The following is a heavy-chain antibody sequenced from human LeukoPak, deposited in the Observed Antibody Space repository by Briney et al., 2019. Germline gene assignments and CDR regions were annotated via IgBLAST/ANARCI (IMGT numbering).Heavy chain of an antibody. J-gene: IGHJ2*01. Sequence: SETLSLTCTVSGGSISSYYWSWIRQPPGKGLEWIGYIYYSGSTNYNPSLKSRVTISVDTSKNQFSLKLSSVTAADTAVYYCARRAGDRKYWCFDLWGRGTLVTVSS. CDR2: IYYSGST. D-gene: IGHD7-27*01. CDR1: GGSISSYY. V-gene: IGHV4-59*08. CDR3: ARRAGDRKYWCFDL.